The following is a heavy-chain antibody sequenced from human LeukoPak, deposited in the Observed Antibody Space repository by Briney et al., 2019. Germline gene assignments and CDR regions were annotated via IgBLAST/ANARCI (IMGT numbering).Heavy chain of an antibody. J-gene: IGHJ6*02. D-gene: IGHD3-3*01. V-gene: IGHV3-11*01. CDR1: GFTLSDYY. CDR3: ARGGTQRYYDFWSGYSGYYYGMDV. Sequence: GGSLRLSCAASGFTLSDYYMSWVRHAPGKGLEWVSYISSSGSTIYYADSVKGRFPFSRDNAKNSPYLQMNSLRAQDTAVYYCARGGTQRYYDFWSGYSGYYYGMDVWNQGTTVTVSS. CDR2: ISSSGSTI.